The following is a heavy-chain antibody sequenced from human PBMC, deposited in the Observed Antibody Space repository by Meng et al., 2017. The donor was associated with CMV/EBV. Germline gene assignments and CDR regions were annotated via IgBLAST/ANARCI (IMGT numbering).Heavy chain of an antibody. D-gene: IGHD3-9*01. CDR2: IIPILGTA. CDR1: GGTFSSYA. J-gene: IGHJ4*02. V-gene: IGHV1-69*01. Sequence: LGQSGAERKVPGSSVTVSCKAAGGTFSSYASSWVRPAPRKGLEWMGGIIPILGTAIYAQKLQGRVTITADESTSTAYMELSSLRSEDTAVYYCASADDIGMDYWGQGTLVT. CDR3: ASADDIGMDY.